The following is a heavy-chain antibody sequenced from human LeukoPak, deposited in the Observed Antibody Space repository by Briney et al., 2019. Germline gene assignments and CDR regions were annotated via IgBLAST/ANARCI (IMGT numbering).Heavy chain of an antibody. CDR3: ARRIAAAGTLFSAFDI. Sequence: SETLSLTCTVSGGSVSSSSYYWGWIRQPPGKGLEWIGSIYYSGSTYYNPSLKSRVAISVDTSKNQFSLKLSSVTAADTAVYYCARRIAAAGTLFSAFDIWGQGTMVTVSS. V-gene: IGHV4-39*01. CDR1: GGSVSSSSYY. CDR2: IYYSGST. J-gene: IGHJ3*02. D-gene: IGHD6-13*01.